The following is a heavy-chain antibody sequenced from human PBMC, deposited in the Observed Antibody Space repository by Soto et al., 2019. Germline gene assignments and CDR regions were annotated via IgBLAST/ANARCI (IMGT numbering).Heavy chain of an antibody. D-gene: IGHD6-13*01. J-gene: IGHJ6*02. CDR2: IIPIFGTA. CDR3: ARGGIAAAGTGYYYYGMDV. V-gene: IGHV1-69*13. CDR1: GGTFSSYA. Sequence: GASVKVSCKASGGTFSSYAISWVRQAPGQGLEWMGGIIPIFGTANYAQKFQGRVTITADESTSTAYMELSSLRSEDTAVYYCARGGIAAAGTGYYYYGMDVRGQGTTVTVSS.